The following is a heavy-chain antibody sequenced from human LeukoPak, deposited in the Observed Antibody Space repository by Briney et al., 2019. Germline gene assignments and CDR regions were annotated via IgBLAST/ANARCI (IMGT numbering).Heavy chain of an antibody. V-gene: IGHV1-2*02. CDR3: ARGLMSAVGVGYFDY. CDR1: GYTFTAYY. J-gene: IGHJ4*02. D-gene: IGHD1-26*01. CDR2: INPNSGDT. Sequence: APVRVSCKASGYTFTAYYIHWVRQAPGQGLGWLGWINPNSGDTNYAQKFQGRVTMTRDTSITTAYMELSRLKSDDTAVYYCARGLMSAVGVGYFDYWGQGTLVTVSS.